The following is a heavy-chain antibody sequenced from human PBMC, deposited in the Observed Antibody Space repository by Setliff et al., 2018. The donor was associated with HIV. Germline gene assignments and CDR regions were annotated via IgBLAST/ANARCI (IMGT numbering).Heavy chain of an antibody. J-gene: IGHJ4*02. Sequence: AASVKVSCKASGGTFSSYAISWVRQAPGQGLEWMGIINPSGSSTNYAQKFQGRVTMTRDTSTSTVYMELSSLRSEDTAVYYCARDREYYYDSSGYYKGRCYDYWGQGTLVTVSS. CDR1: GGTFSSYA. CDR2: INPSGSST. V-gene: IGHV1-46*01. CDR3: ARDREYYYDSSGYYKGRCYDY. D-gene: IGHD3-22*01.